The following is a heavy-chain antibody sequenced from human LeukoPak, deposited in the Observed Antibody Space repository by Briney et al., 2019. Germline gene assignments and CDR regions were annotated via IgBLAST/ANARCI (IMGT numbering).Heavy chain of an antibody. J-gene: IGHJ6*03. Sequence: VASVKVSCKASGYTFTGYYMHWVRQAPGQGLEWMGWINPNSGGTNYAQKFQGRVTMTRDTSISTAYMELSRLRSDDTAVYYCARRGYCSSTSCYSYYYYMDVWGKGTTVTVSS. CDR3: ARRGYCSSTSCYSYYYYMDV. V-gene: IGHV1-2*02. D-gene: IGHD2-2*01. CDR2: INPNSGGT. CDR1: GYTFTGYY.